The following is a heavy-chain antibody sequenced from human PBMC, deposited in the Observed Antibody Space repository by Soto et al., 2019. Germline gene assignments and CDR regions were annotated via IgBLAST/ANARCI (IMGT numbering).Heavy chain of an antibody. Sequence: ELQLLESGGGLVQPGGSLRLSCAASGFTVSSYAMSWVRRAPGKGLEWVSTISGSGANTFYADSVKGRFTISRDNSKNTLYLQMNSLRAEDTAVYYCAKRPLSIITFDYWGQGTLVTVSS. V-gene: IGHV3-23*01. CDR1: GFTVSSYA. D-gene: IGHD3-16*01. CDR2: ISGSGANT. CDR3: AKRPLSIITFDY. J-gene: IGHJ4*02.